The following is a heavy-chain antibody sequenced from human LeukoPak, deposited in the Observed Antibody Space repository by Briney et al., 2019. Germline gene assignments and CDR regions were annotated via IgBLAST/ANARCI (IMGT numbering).Heavy chain of an antibody. J-gene: IGHJ6*02. CDR2: IYISGST. CDR1: GDSISYYY. V-gene: IGHV4-4*07. CDR3: ARRRPLGPYYYYFGMDV. Sequence: SGTLSLTCTVSGDSISYYYRSWIRQPAGKGLEWIARIYISGSTNYNPYLKSRLTMSIDTSKNQFSLSLSSVTAADTAVYYCARRRPLGPYYYYFGMDVWGQGTTVTVSS.